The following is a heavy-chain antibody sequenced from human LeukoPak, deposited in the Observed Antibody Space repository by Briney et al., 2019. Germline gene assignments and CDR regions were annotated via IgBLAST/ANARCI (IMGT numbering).Heavy chain of an antibody. Sequence: RPSQTLSLTCTVSGGSISSGGYYWSWIRQHPGKGLEWIGYIYYSGSTYYNPSLKSRVTISVDTSKNQFSLKLSSVTAADTAVYYCARVRSYYDSSGHSGQSFDPWGQGTLVTVSS. CDR1: GGSISSGGYY. D-gene: IGHD3-22*01. J-gene: IGHJ5*02. V-gene: IGHV4-31*03. CDR2: IYYSGST. CDR3: ARVRSYYDSSGHSGQSFDP.